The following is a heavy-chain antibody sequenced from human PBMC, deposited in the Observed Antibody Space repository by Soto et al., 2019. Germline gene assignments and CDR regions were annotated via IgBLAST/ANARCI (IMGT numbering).Heavy chain of an antibody. CDR2: IYYSGST. CDR3: AREGGDGIDY. D-gene: IGHD3-16*01. Sequence: KASETLSLTCTVSGGSIRSGSHYWSCIRQHPGKGLEWIGYIYYSGSTYYNPSLKSRITISISTSKNQFSLKLTSVTAADTAVYYCAREGGDGIDYWGQGTLVTVSS. V-gene: IGHV4-31*03. J-gene: IGHJ4*02. CDR1: GGSIRSGSHY.